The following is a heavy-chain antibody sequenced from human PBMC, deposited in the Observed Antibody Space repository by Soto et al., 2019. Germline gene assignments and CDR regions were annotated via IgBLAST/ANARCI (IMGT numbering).Heavy chain of an antibody. D-gene: IGHD6-6*01. J-gene: IGHJ6*02. Sequence: ASVKVSCKASGYTFTSYYMHWVRQAPGQGLEWMGIINPSGGSTSYAQKFQGRVTMTRDTSTSTVYMELSSLRSEGTAVYYCAATYSSSSPPPAYYYYYYGMDVWGQGTTVTVSS. V-gene: IGHV1-46*01. CDR2: INPSGGST. CDR3: AATYSSSSPPPAYYYYYYGMDV. CDR1: GYTFTSYY.